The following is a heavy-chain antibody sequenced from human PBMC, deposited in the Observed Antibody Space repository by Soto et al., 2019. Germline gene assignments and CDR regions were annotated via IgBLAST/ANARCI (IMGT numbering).Heavy chain of an antibody. Sequence: QITLKESGPPLVKPTQTLTLTCTFSGFSLSSTRMAVGWIRQPPGKALEWLALIYWDDDKRYSPFLKSRLTLTKDTSKNPVVLTMSNMAPVDTARYYCAHIVVAGLGYYFDYWGQGTLVTVSS. D-gene: IGHD6-19*01. CDR1: GFSLSSTRMA. V-gene: IGHV2-5*02. CDR2: IYWDDDK. CDR3: AHIVVAGLGYYFDY. J-gene: IGHJ4*02.